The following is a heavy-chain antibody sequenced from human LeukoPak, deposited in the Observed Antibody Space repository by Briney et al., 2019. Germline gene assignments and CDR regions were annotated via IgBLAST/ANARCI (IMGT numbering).Heavy chain of an antibody. J-gene: IGHJ4*02. CDR1: GFTFSSYS. V-gene: IGHV3-48*01. CDR3: ASFYYVVSWGY. Sequence: GGSLRLSCAASGFTFSSYSMNWVRQAPGMGLEWVSYISSSSSTIYYADSVKGRFTMSRDNAKNSLYLQMNSLRAEDTAVYYCASFYYVVSWGYWGQGTLVTVSS. D-gene: IGHD3-10*02. CDR2: ISSSSSTI.